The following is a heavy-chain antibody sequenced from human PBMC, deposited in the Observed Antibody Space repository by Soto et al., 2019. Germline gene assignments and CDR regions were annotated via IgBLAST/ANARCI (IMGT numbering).Heavy chain of an antibody. D-gene: IGHD3-9*01. V-gene: IGHV5-51*01. CDR3: ARCILTGYNNYDYGLNV. CDR2: IYPADSDT. J-gene: IGHJ6*02. CDR1: GYSFNAFW. Sequence: EVQLVQSGAEVQKPGESLKISCKGSGYSFNAFWIAWVRQMPGKGLEWVGSIYPADSDTRYSPSFQGQVTISVDKSTTTAYLQWSSLKASDTAIYYCARCILTGYNNYDYGLNVWGQGTTVTVSS.